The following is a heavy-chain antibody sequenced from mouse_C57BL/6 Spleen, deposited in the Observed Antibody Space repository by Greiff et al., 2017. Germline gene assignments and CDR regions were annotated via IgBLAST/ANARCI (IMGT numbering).Heavy chain of an antibody. Sequence: EVHLVESGGGLVKPGGSLKLSCAASGFTFSDYGMHWVRQAPEKGLEWVAYISSGSSTIYYADTVKGRFTISRDNAKNTLFLQMTSLRSEDTAMYYCARDYGSSYWYCDVWGTGTTVTVSS. CDR2: ISSGSSTI. D-gene: IGHD1-1*01. CDR1: GFTFSDYG. V-gene: IGHV5-17*01. CDR3: ARDYGSSYWYCDV. J-gene: IGHJ1*03.